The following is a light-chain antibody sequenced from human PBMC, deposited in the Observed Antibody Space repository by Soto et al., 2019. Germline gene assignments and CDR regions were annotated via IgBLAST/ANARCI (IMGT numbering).Light chain of an antibody. V-gene: IGLV1-40*01. CDR1: SSNIGSYYD. Sequence: QSVLTQPPSVSGAPGQRATIPCTGSSSNIGSYYDVHWYQQLPGTVPKLLIYGDNTRPSGVPDRFSGSKSGTSASLAITVLQAEDEADYYCQSYDSSLSHVVFGGGTKVTVL. J-gene: IGLJ2*01. CDR2: GDN. CDR3: QSYDSSLSHVV.